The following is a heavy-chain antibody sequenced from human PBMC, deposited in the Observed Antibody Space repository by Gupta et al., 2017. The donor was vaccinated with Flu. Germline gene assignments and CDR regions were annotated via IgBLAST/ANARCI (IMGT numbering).Heavy chain of an antibody. J-gene: IGHJ5*02. Sequence: QVQLQESGPGLVKPSQTLSLTCTVSGGSISSGSYYWSWIRQPAGKGLEGSGRIYTSGSTKYNNARKSRVNISVEKSKNKSSWKLRSVTAADTAVYYCARGRTGTIRSHGFDTGGQGTMVTVSS. D-gene: IGHD1-1*01. CDR2: IYTSGST. V-gene: IGHV4-61*02. CDR1: GGSISSGSYY. CDR3: ARGRTGTIRSHGFDT.